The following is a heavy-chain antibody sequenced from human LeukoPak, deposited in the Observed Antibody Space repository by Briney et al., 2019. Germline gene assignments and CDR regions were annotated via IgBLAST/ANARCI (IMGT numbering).Heavy chain of an antibody. J-gene: IGHJ4*02. V-gene: IGHV3-48*04. CDR2: IGGDGIA. D-gene: IGHD3-16*01. CDR3: AKDRANWAIDD. CDR1: GFTFDNYA. Sequence: PGGSLRLSCAASGFTFDNYAMNWVRQAPGKGLEWISYIGGDGIAFYADSVKGRFTASKDDARKSMYLQMNSLRVEDTAVYYCAKDRANWAIDDWGQGTQVTVSS.